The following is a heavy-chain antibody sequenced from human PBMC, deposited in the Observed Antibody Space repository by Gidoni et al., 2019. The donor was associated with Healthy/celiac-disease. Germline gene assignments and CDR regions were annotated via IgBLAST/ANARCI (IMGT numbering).Heavy chain of an antibody. Sequence: QVQLVQSGAEVKKPGSSVKVSCKASGGTFSSYAISWVRQAPGQGLEWMGGIFPIFGTANYAQKFQGRVTITADKSTSTAYMELSSLRSEDTAVYYCARGRRANYDFWSGYSSGNWFDPWGQGTLVTVSS. CDR3: ARGRRANYDFWSGYSSGNWFDP. D-gene: IGHD3-3*01. CDR1: GGTFSSYA. V-gene: IGHV1-69*06. J-gene: IGHJ5*02. CDR2: IFPIFGTA.